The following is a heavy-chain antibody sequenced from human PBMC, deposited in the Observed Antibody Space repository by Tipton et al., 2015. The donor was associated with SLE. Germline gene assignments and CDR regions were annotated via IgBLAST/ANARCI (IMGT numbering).Heavy chain of an antibody. V-gene: IGHV3-23*01. J-gene: IGHJ5*02. CDR1: GFTFSNYA. D-gene: IGHD3-16*02. Sequence: GSLRLSCAASGFTFSNYAMTWVRRAPGKGLEWVSAISASATTTHYADSVKGRFAISRDNSKNTLDLQLNCLRAEDTAVYYCTKGSDYVWGSYRYADAWGQGSHVTVSS. CDR2: ISASATTT. CDR3: TKGSDYVWGSYRYADA.